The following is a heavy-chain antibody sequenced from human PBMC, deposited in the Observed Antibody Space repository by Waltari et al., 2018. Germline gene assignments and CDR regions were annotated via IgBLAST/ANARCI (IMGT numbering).Heavy chain of an antibody. CDR1: GFTFKDFD. Sequence: EEQLSESGGGLVQPGGSLRLSCAASGFTFKDFDMPWVRQAPGKVREWVSNINSYGSDTQYADFVRGRFTMSRDNSRGTVSLQMNGLRAADTAVYYCVKVMGDLGTKYGLDVWGRGTTVTVSS. CDR3: VKVMGDLGTKYGLDV. J-gene: IGHJ6*01. D-gene: IGHD1-1*01. V-gene: IGHV3-23*05. CDR2: INSYGSDT.